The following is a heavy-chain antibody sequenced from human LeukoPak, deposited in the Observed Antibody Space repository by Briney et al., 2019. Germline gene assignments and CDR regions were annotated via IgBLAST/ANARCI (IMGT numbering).Heavy chain of an antibody. V-gene: IGHV1-46*01. D-gene: IGHD2/OR15-2a*01. CDR1: GYTFTSYY. CDR3: ARDGYQKNSTALEDAFDI. CDR2: INPSGGST. Sequence: ASVKVSCKASGYTFTSYYMHWVRQAPRQGLEWMGIINPSGGSTSYAQKFQGRVTMTRDTSTSTVYMELSSLRSEDTAVYYCARDGYQKNSTALEDAFDIWGQGTMVTVSS. J-gene: IGHJ3*02.